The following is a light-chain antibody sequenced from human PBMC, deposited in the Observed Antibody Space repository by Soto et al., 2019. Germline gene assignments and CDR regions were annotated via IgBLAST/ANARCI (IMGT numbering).Light chain of an antibody. CDR1: SSNIGASYE. J-gene: IGLJ1*01. Sequence: QPVLTQPPSVSGAPGQRVTISCTGSSSNIGASYEVHWYQQLPGRAPKLLIYGNNNRPSGVPDRFSGSKSGTSGSLAITGLQAEDEADDYCQSYDSSLSGYVFGTGTKLTVL. CDR2: GNN. V-gene: IGLV1-40*01. CDR3: QSYDSSLSGYV.